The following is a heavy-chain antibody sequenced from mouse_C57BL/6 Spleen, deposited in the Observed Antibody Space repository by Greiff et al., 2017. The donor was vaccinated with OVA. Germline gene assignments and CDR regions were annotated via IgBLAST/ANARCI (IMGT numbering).Heavy chain of an antibody. D-gene: IGHD1-1*01. V-gene: IGHV14-1*01. CDR3: TTKDYGSSYLYYAMDY. Sequence: EVQLQESGAELVRPGASVKLSCTASGFNIKDYYMHWVKQRPEQGLEWIGRIDPEDGDTEYAPKFQGKATMTADTSSNTAYLQLSSLTSEDTAVYYCTTKDYGSSYLYYAMDYWGQGTSVTVSS. CDR2: IDPEDGDT. CDR1: GFNIKDYY. J-gene: IGHJ4*01.